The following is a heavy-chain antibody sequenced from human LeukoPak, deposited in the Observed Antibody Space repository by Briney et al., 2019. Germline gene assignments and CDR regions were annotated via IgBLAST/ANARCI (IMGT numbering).Heavy chain of an antibody. D-gene: IGHD1-20*01. CDR1: GGSISSYY. Sequence: PSETLSLTCTVSGGSISSYYWSWIWQPPGKGLEWIGYINYSGGTNYNPSLESRVTISVDTSKNQFSLKLSSVTAADTAVYYCARGYNWNDRNFDYWGQGTLVTVSS. CDR3: ARGYNWNDRNFDY. CDR2: INYSGGT. J-gene: IGHJ4*02. V-gene: IGHV4-59*01.